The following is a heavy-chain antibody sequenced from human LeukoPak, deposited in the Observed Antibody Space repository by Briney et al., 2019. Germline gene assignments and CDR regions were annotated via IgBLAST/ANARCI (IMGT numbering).Heavy chain of an antibody. V-gene: IGHV1-69*04. J-gene: IGHJ4*02. CDR1: GGTFSSYA. CDR3: ARDGIVGDCSSTSCYEIDYYFDY. CDR2: IIPILGIA. Sequence: SVKVSCKASGGTFSSYAISWVRQAPGQGLEWMGRIIPILGIANYAQKFQGRVTITADKSTSTAYMELSSLRSEDTAVYYCARDGIVGDCSSTSCYEIDYYFDYWGQGTLVTVPS. D-gene: IGHD2-2*01.